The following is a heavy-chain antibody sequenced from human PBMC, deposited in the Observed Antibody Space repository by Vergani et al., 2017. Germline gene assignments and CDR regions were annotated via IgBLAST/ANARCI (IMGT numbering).Heavy chain of an antibody. Sequence: EVQLLESGGGLVQPGGSLRLSCAASGFTFSSYAMSWVRQAPGKGLEWVSAISGSGGSTYYADSVKGRFTISRDNSKNPMYQQMNGLSAEDTVVYYCAKVPMFAYLWGQGTLVTVSS. CDR2: ISGSGGST. V-gene: IGHV3-23*01. CDR3: AKVPMFAYL. D-gene: IGHD3-10*02. CDR1: GFTFSSYA. J-gene: IGHJ4*02.